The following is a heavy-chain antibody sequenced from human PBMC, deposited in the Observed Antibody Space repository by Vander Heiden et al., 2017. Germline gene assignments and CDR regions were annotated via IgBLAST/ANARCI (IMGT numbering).Heavy chain of an antibody. CDR3: ARGNYGMDV. CDR1: GFTFGQYY. J-gene: IGHJ6*02. CDR2: INSDGSIT. Sequence: EVQLVESVGGSVQPGASRSLSCVGSGFTFGQYYIHWMGQAPGKGLVWVSNINSDGSITNYADSARGRFTISRDNARSTVYLQMNDLRAEDTAVYYCARGNYGMDVWGQGSTVTVSS. V-gene: IGHV3-74*01.